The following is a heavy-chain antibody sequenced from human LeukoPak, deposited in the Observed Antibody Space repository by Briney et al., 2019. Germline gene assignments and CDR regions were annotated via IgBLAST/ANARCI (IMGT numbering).Heavy chain of an antibody. CDR3: ARDSIYYDSSGYYSNAFDI. CDR1: GFTFDDYV. D-gene: IGHD3-22*01. Sequence: PGGSLRLSCAASGFTFDDYVMSWVRQAPGKGLEWVSGINWNGGSTGYADSVKGRFTISRDNAKNSLYLQMNSLRAEDTALYYCARDSIYYDSSGYYSNAFDIWGQGTMVTVPS. V-gene: IGHV3-20*04. CDR2: INWNGGST. J-gene: IGHJ3*02.